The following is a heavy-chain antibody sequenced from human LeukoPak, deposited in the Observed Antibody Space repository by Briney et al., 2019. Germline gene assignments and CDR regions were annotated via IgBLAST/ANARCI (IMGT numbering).Heavy chain of an antibody. CDR3: ARVYCSSTSCYNWFDP. D-gene: IGHD2-2*01. J-gene: IGHJ5*02. CDR1: GYSFITYR. CDR2: IYPGDSDT. Sequence: GESLKISCKGSGYSFITYRIGWVRQMPGKGLEWMGIIYPGDSDTRYSPSFQGQVTISADKSISTAYLQWSSLKASDTAMYYCARVYCSSTSCYNWFDPWGQGTLVTVSS. V-gene: IGHV5-51*01.